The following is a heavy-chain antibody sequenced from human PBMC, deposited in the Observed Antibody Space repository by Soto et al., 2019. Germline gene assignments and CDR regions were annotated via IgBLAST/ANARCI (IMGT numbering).Heavy chain of an antibody. CDR1: GFTFSSSA. CDR2: ISGSVDYT. D-gene: IGHD3-16*01. V-gene: IGHV3-23*01. Sequence: GGSLRLSCAASGFTFSSSAMSWVRQAPGKGLEWVSVISGSVDYTFYTDSVKGRFTISRDSSKNTLYLQMNSLRAEDTALYYCAKENAFKFGNWGQGTLVTVSS. J-gene: IGHJ4*02. CDR3: AKENAFKFGN.